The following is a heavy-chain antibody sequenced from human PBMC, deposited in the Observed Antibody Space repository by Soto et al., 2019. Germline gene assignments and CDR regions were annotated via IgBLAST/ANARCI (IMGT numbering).Heavy chain of an antibody. CDR1: GFTFSSYA. CDR2: ISYDGSNK. CDR3: ARDGGYSSSHDLKFNWFDP. D-gene: IGHD6-13*01. J-gene: IGHJ5*02. Sequence: QVQLVESGGGVVQPGRSLRLSCAASGFTFSSYAMHWVRQAPGKGLEWVAVISYDGSNKYYADSVKGRFTISRDNSKNTLYLQMNSLRAEDTAVYYCARDGGYSSSHDLKFNWFDPWGQGTLVTVSS. V-gene: IGHV3-30-3*01.